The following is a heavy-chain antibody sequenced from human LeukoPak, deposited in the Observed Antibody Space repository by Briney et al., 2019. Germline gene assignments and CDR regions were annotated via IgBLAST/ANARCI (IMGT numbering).Heavy chain of an antibody. CDR1: GFTFDDYA. D-gene: IGHD3-10*01. CDR3: AKDIRAPLLWFGELLPRNYYYGMDV. V-gene: IGHV3-9*01. Sequence: GGSLRLSCAPSGFTFDDYAMHWVPQAPGKGLEWVSRISWNSVSIGYAHSVKGRFTISRDNAKNSLYLQMNSLRAEDTALYYCAKDIRAPLLWFGELLPRNYYYGMDVWGQGTTVTVSS. CDR2: ISWNSVSI. J-gene: IGHJ6*02.